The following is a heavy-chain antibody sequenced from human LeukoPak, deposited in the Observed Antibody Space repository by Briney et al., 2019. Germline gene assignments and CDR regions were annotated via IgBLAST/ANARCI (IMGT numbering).Heavy chain of an antibody. Sequence: PSETLSLTCTVSGGSISSYYWSWIRQPPGKGLEWIGEINHSGSTNYNPSLKSRVTISVDTSKNQFSLKLSSVTAADTAVYYCARGYSSGWSPIDYYYYGMDVWGQGTTVTVSS. CDR2: INHSGST. CDR1: GGSISSYY. CDR3: ARGYSSGWSPIDYYYYGMDV. D-gene: IGHD6-19*01. V-gene: IGHV4-34*01. J-gene: IGHJ6*02.